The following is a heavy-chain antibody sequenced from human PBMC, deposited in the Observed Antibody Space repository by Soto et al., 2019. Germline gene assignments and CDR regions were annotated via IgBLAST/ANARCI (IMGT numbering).Heavy chain of an antibody. CDR3: ARSPSTSSIGTFDI. Sequence: QVQLQESGPGLVKPSETLSLTCTVSGGSISSFSWNWIRLSAGKGLEWIGRIYLSGTTTYNPSLQSRLTMSVDTSKNQCSLKLKSLTAADTAVYYCARSPSTSSIGTFDIWGQGTKVTVSS. V-gene: IGHV4-4*07. D-gene: IGHD6-6*01. CDR1: GGSISSFS. CDR2: IYLSGTT. J-gene: IGHJ3*02.